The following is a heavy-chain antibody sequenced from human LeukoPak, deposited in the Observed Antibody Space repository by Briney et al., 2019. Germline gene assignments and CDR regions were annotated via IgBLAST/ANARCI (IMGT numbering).Heavy chain of an antibody. D-gene: IGHD1-26*01. J-gene: IGHJ3*02. V-gene: IGHV4-34*01. CDR2: INHSGST. Sequence: SETLSLTCAVYGGSFSGYYWSWIRRPPGKGLEWIGEINHSGSTNYNPSLKSRVTISVDTSKNQFSLKLSSVTAADTAVYYCARQARYSGSYTARRSAFDIWAKGQWSPSLQ. CDR3: ARQARYSGSYTARRSAFDI. CDR1: GGSFSGYY.